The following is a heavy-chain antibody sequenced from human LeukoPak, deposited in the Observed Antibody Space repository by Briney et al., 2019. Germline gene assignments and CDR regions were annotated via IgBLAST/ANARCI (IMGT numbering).Heavy chain of an antibody. CDR1: GFTVGSSY. D-gene: IGHD5-24*01. J-gene: IGHJ4*02. V-gene: IGHV3-53*04. CDR2: VSGGGDT. CDR3: ARDSRDGYYYVGTDS. Sequence: GGSLRLSCAASGFTVGSSYMNWIRQAPGKGLESVSLVSGGGDTFYADSVKGRFTISRHNSKNTLYLEMDSLKHEDTAVYFCARDSRDGYYYVGTDSWGQGTLVTVSS.